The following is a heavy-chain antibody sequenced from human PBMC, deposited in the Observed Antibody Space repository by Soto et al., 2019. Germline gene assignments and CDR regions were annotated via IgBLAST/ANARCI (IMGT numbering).Heavy chain of an antibody. CDR2: VSWNGSRT. CDR3: VMGASSTSCTYYYYGMDV. V-gene: IGHV3-35*01. D-gene: IGHD2-2*01. J-gene: IGHJ6*02. CDR1: GFTFSNSD. Sequence: GGSLRLSCAASGFTFSNSDMNWVHQAPGKGLEWVSGVSWNGSRTHYADSVKGRFIISRDNSRNTLYLQTNSLRAEDTAVYYCVMGASSTSCTYYYYGMDVWGQGTTVTVSS.